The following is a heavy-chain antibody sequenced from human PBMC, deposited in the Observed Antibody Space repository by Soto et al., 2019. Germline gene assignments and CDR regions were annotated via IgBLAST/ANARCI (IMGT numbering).Heavy chain of an antibody. CDR2: IYYSGST. CDR3: ARSAAAKNLAARYFDY. J-gene: IGHJ4*02. V-gene: IGHV4-31*03. D-gene: IGHD2-2*01. Sequence: SETLSLTCTVSGGSIRSSSYYWGWIRQPPGKGLEWIGYIYYSGSTYYNPSLKSRVTISVDTSKNQFSLKLSSVTAADTAVYYCARSAAAKNLAARYFDYWGQGTLVTVPQ. CDR1: GGSIRSSSYY.